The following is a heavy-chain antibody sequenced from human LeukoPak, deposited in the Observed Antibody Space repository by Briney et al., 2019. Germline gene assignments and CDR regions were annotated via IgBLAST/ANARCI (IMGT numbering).Heavy chain of an antibody. CDR2: IIPIFGTA. CDR3: ASGGYDYYYYMDV. J-gene: IGHJ6*03. D-gene: IGHD3-16*01. CDR1: GGTFSSYA. Sequence: ASVKVSCMASGGTFSSYAISWVRQAPGQGLEWMGGIIPIFGTANYAQKFQGRVTITADESTSTAYMELSSLRSEDTAVYYCASGGYDYYYYMDVWGKGTTVTISS. V-gene: IGHV1-69*13.